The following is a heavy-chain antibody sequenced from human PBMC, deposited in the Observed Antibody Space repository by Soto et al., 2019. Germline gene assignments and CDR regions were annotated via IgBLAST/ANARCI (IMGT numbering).Heavy chain of an antibody. Sequence: GGSLRLSCAASGFTFSSYGMHWVRQAPGKGLEWVAVISYDGSNKYYADSVKGRFTISRDNSKNTLYLQMNSLRAEDTAVYYCAKSGYSSGWTEPICYYFDYWGQGTLVTVSS. CDR2: ISYDGSNK. J-gene: IGHJ4*02. CDR1: GFTFSSYG. CDR3: AKSGYSSGWTEPICYYFDY. V-gene: IGHV3-30*18. D-gene: IGHD6-19*01.